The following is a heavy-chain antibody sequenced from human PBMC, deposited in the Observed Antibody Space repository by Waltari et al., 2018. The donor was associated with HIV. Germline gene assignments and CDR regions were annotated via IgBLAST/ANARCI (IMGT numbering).Heavy chain of an antibody. Sequence: QLVESGGGVVHPGGSLTLSCAASGFTFSASAIHWVRQAPGKGLEWVGRLRNSVNNYAATYSASASGKLIISIDDSKYKAFLQMTSLTADDTALYYWTSLDGLRLGDSSLLGSWGQRTLVSVSS. D-gene: IGHD3-16*02. CDR1: GFTFSASA. J-gene: IGHJ5*02. V-gene: IGHV3-73*01. CDR2: LRNSVNNYAA. CDR3: TSLDGLRLGDSSLLGS.